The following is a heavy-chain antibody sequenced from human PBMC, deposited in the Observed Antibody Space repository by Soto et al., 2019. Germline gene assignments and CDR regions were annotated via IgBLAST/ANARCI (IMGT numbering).Heavy chain of an antibody. CDR1: GGSFSGYY. J-gene: IGHJ6*03. D-gene: IGHD3-10*02. CDR2: INHSGST. CDR3: ARGPYYFVTDTYPYYYYAV. V-gene: IGHV4-34*01. Sequence: PSETLSLTCAVYGGSFSGYYWSWIRRPPGKGLEWIGEINHSGSTNYNPSLKSRVTISVDTSKNQFSLKLSSVTAADTAVYYCARGPYYFVTDTYPYYYYAVWDKAT.